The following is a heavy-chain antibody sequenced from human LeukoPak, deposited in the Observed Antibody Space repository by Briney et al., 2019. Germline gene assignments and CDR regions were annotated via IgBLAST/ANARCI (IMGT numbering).Heavy chain of an antibody. Sequence: GRSLRLSCAASGFTFSSYAMHWVRQAPGKGLEWVAVISYDGSNKYYADSVKGRFTISRDNSKNTLYLQMNSLRAEDTAVYYCAKKGATTPDYWGQGTLVTVSS. CDR1: GFTFSSYA. CDR3: AKKGATTPDY. V-gene: IGHV3-30-3*02. D-gene: IGHD1-26*01. J-gene: IGHJ4*02. CDR2: ISYDGSNK.